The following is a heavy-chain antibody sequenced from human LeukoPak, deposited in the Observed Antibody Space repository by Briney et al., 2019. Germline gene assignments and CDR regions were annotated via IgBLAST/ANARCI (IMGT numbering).Heavy chain of an antibody. Sequence: PSETLSLTCTVSGGSISSSSYYWGWIRQPPGKGLEWIGSIYYSGSTYYNPSLKSRVTISVDTSKNQFSLKLSSVTAADTAVYYCARDIVLMVYGGGGWFDPWGQGTLVTVSS. D-gene: IGHD2-8*01. J-gene: IGHJ5*02. CDR1: GGSISSSSYY. V-gene: IGHV4-39*07. CDR2: IYYSGST. CDR3: ARDIVLMVYGGGGWFDP.